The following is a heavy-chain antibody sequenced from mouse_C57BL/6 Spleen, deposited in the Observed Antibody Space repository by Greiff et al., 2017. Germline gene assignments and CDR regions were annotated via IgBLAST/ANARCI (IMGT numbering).Heavy chain of an antibody. J-gene: IGHJ4*01. Sequence: EVQLVESGGGLVKPGGSLKLSCAASGFTFSSYTMSWVRQTPEKRLEWVATISGGGGNTYYPDSVKGRFTISRDNAKNTLYLQMSSLRSEDTALYYCARQGYYGSYYYAMDDWGQGTSVTVSA. D-gene: IGHD1-1*01. CDR3: ARQGYYGSYYYAMDD. V-gene: IGHV5-9*01. CDR2: ISGGGGNT. CDR1: GFTFSSYT.